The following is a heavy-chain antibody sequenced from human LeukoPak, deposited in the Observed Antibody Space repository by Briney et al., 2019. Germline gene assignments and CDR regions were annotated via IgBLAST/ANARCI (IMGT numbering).Heavy chain of an antibody. CDR3: ARDRRYDFWSGYLRGFDY. CDR2: IKQDGSEK. V-gene: IGHV3-7*01. J-gene: IGHJ4*02. CDR1: GFTFSSYW. Sequence: EGSLRLSCAASGFTFSSYWMSWVRQAPGKGLEWVANIKQDGSEKYYVDSVKGRFTISRDNAKNSLYLQMNSLRAEDTAVYYCARDRRYDFWSGYLRGFDYWGQGTLVTVSS. D-gene: IGHD3-3*01.